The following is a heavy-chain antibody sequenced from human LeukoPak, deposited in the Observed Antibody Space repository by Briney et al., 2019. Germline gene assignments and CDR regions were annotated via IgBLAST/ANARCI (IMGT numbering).Heavy chain of an antibody. D-gene: IGHD5-18*01. CDR1: GGSLSSSSYY. V-gene: IGHV4-39*07. CDR2: IYYSGST. CDR3: ARARQLPYYYYMDV. Sequence: SETLSLTCTVSGGSLSSSSYYWGWIRQPPGKGLEWIGSIYYSGSTNYNPSLKSRVTISVDTSKNQFSLKVSSVTAADTAVYYCARARQLPYYYYMDVWGKGTTVAVSS. J-gene: IGHJ6*03.